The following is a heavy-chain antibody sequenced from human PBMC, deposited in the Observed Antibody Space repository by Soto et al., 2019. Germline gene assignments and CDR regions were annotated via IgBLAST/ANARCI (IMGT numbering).Heavy chain of an antibody. Sequence: PGGSLRLSCTASGFTFGDYAMSWFRQAPGKGLEWVGFIRSKAYGGTTEYAASVKGRFTISRDDSKSIAYLQMNSLKTEDTAVYYCTISPGAVADPALFAPWGQGTLVTGSS. V-gene: IGHV3-49*03. CDR3: TISPGAVADPALFAP. J-gene: IGHJ5*02. D-gene: IGHD6-19*01. CDR2: IRSKAYGGTT. CDR1: GFTFGDYA.